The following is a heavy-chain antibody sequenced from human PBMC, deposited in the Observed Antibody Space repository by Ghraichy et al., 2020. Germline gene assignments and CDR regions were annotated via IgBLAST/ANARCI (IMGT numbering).Heavy chain of an antibody. CDR3: ARDPRDYGDQCFDY. CDR2: ISYDGSNK. Sequence: LSLTCAASGFTFSSYAMHWVRQAPGKGLEWVTVISYDGSNKYYADSVKGRFTISRDNSKNTLYLQMNSLRAEDTAVYYCARDPRDYGDQCFDYWGQGTLVTVSS. J-gene: IGHJ4*02. CDR1: GFTFSSYA. V-gene: IGHV3-30*04. D-gene: IGHD4-17*01.